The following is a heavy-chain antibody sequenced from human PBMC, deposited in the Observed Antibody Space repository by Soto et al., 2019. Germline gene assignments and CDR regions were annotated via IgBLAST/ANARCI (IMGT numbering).Heavy chain of an antibody. CDR3: ARDRGNYDFWSGYYWGVDY. V-gene: IGHV3-30-3*01. D-gene: IGHD3-3*01. J-gene: IGHJ4*02. Sequence: QVQLVESGGGVVQPGRSLRLSCAASGFTFSSYAMHWVRQAPGKGLEWVAVISYDGSNKYYADSVKGRFTISRDNSKNTLYLQMNSLRAEDTAVYYCARDRGNYDFWSGYYWGVDYWGQGTLVTVSS. CDR2: ISYDGSNK. CDR1: GFTFSSYA.